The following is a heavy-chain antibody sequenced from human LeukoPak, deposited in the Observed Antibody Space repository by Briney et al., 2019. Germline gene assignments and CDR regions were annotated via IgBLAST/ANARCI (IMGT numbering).Heavy chain of an antibody. CDR2: TRGSGATT. Sequence: GGSLRLSCAASGFAFSSYAMSWVRQAPGKGLEWVSSTRGSGATTFHADSVKGRFTTSRDNSKNTLDLQMNGLRSEDTAVYYCAQGARADTFWYFDLWGRGTLVTVSS. J-gene: IGHJ2*01. CDR1: GFAFSSYA. D-gene: IGHD1-26*01. CDR3: AQGARADTFWYFDL. V-gene: IGHV3-23*01.